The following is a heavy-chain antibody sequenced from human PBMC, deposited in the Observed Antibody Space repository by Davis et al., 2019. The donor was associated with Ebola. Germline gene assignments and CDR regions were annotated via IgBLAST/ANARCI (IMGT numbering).Heavy chain of an antibody. CDR1: GNTLTTSW. D-gene: IGHD3-3*02. CDR2: IHLGDSDV. CDR3: ARQTHHFLSGPRTWFDP. Sequence: GESLKISCQDSGNTLTTSWIGWARQMPGKGLEWMGIIHLGDSDVRYSPSFQGRVTISADKSISTAYLQWNSLKASDTAMYYCARQTHHFLSGPRTWFDPWGQGTLVTVSS. J-gene: IGHJ5*02. V-gene: IGHV5-51*01.